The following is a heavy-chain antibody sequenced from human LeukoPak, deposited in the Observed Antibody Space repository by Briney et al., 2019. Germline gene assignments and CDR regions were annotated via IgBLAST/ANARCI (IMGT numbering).Heavy chain of an antibody. CDR3: TTREIAAKGPYYYYYYMDV. D-gene: IGHD6-6*01. CDR2: IRSKANSYAT. J-gene: IGHJ6*03. CDR1: GFTFSGSA. Sequence: GGSLRLSCAPSGFTFSGSAMHWVRQASGKGREWVGRIRSKANSYATAYAASVKGRFTISRDDSKNTAYLQMNSLKTEDTAVYYCTTREIAAKGPYYYYYYMDVWGKGTTVTVSS. V-gene: IGHV3-73*01.